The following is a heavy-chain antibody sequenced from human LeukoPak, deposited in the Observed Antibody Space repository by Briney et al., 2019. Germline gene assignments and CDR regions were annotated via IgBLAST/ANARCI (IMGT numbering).Heavy chain of an antibody. J-gene: IGHJ2*01. CDR3: AKEPSAGRPARGWYFDL. D-gene: IGHD2-2*01. CDR1: GFTFSSYS. Sequence: PGGSLRLSCAASGFTFSSYSMNWVRQAPGKGLEWVSSISSSSSYIYYADSVKGRFTISRDNSKNALYVQMNSLRAEDTALYYCAKEPSAGRPARGWYFDLWGRGTLVTVSS. V-gene: IGHV3-21*04. CDR2: ISSSSSYI.